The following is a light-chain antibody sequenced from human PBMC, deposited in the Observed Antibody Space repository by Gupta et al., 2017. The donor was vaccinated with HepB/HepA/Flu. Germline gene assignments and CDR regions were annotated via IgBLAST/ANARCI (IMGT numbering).Light chain of an antibody. CDR2: AAS. CDR3: QQYNDWPPCS. V-gene: IGKV3-15*01. Sequence: EIMLTQSPDTLSVSPGERAILSCRASQSVSRNLAWYQQKPGQAPRLLIYAASTRATGIPDRFSGSGAGTDFTLTISSLQSEDFAVYICQQYNDWPPCSFGQGTRVQIK. J-gene: IGKJ2*04. CDR1: QSVSRN.